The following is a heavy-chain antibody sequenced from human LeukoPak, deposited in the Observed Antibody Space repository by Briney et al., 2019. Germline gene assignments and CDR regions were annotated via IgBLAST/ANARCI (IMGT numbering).Heavy chain of an antibody. CDR2: INTGGYT. CDR1: GFTVSTNY. CDR3: ARDSRDRLGYTLTDY. V-gene: IGHV3-53*01. D-gene: IGHD3-9*01. Sequence: GGSLRLSCAASGFTVSTNYMTWVRQAPGKGLDWVSIINTGGYTYYIDSVKGRFTISRDKSKNTLYLQMTFLNVEDTAVYYCARDSRDRLGYTLTDYWGQGTLVTVSS. J-gene: IGHJ4*02.